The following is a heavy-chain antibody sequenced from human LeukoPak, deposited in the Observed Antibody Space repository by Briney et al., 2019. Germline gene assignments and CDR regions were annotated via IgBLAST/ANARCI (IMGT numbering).Heavy chain of an antibody. V-gene: IGHV4-34*01. CDR2: INHSGST. CDR1: GGSFSGYY. Sequence: PSETLSLTCAVYGGSFSGYYWGWIRQPPGKGLEWIGEINHSGSTNYNPSLKSRVTISVDTSKNQFSLKLSSVTAADTAVYYCARGSSIFGVVLLWGQGTLVTVSS. J-gene: IGHJ4*02. CDR3: ARGSSIFGVVLL. D-gene: IGHD3-3*01.